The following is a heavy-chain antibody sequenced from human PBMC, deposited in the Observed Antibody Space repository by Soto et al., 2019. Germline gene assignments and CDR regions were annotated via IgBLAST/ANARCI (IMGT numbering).Heavy chain of an antibody. V-gene: IGHV4-30-2*01. CDR3: ARGNDYYDSLFDY. CDR1: GGSISSGGYS. Sequence: SETLSLTCAVSGGSISSGGYSWSWIRQPPGKGLEWIGYIYHSGSTYYNPSLKSRVTISVDRSKNQFSLKLSSVTAADTAVYYCARGNDYYDSLFDYWGQGTLVTVSS. D-gene: IGHD3-22*01. J-gene: IGHJ4*02. CDR2: IYHSGST.